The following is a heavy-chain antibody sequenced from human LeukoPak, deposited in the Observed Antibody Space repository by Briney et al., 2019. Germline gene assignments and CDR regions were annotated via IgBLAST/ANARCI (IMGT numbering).Heavy chain of an antibody. J-gene: IGHJ3*02. Sequence: SETLSLTCTVSGGSISSSSYYWGWIRQPPGKGLEWIGSIYYSGSTYYNPSLKSRVTISVDTSKNQFSLKLSSVTAADTAVYYCARERTLTGDAFDIWGQGTMVTVSS. V-gene: IGHV4-39*02. D-gene: IGHD7-27*01. CDR3: ARERTLTGDAFDI. CDR1: GGSISSSSYY. CDR2: IYYSGST.